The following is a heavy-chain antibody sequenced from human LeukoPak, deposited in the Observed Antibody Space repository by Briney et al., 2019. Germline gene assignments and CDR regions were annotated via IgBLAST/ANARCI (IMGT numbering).Heavy chain of an antibody. CDR3: AELGITMIGGV. D-gene: IGHD3-10*02. V-gene: IGHV3-74*01. CDR1: GFTFSSYW. J-gene: IGHJ6*04. CDR2: INGDGSST. Sequence: GGSLRLSCAASGFTFSSYWMHWVRQAPGKGLVWVSRINGDGSSTAYADSVKGRFTISRDNAKNSLYLQMNSLRAEDTAVYYCAELGITMIGGVWGKGTTVTISS.